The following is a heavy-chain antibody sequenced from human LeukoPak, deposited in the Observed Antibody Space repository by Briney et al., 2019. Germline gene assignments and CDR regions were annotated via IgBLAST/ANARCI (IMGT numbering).Heavy chain of an antibody. J-gene: IGHJ4*02. V-gene: IGHV3-23*01. CDR3: AKRGVVIRVILVGFHKEAYYFDS. CDR2: ISDSGGRT. Sequence: GGSPRLSCAVSGMTISNYGMSWVRQAPGKGLEWVAGISDSGGRTNYADSVKGRFTISRDNPKNTLYLQMNSLRAEDTAVYFCAKRGVVIRVILVGFHKEAYYFDSWGQGALVTVSS. CDR1: GMTISNYG. D-gene: IGHD3-22*01.